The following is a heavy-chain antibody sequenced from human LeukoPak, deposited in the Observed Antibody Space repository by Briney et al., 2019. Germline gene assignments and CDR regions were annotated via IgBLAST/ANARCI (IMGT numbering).Heavy chain of an antibody. D-gene: IGHD2-2*01. J-gene: IGHJ5*02. CDR3: ARDYHNWFDP. CDR1: GYTFTRYY. CDR2: ISAYNGNT. V-gene: IGHV1-18*04. Sequence: ASVKVSCKPSGYTFTRYYMHWLRQAPGQRPEWMGWISAYNGNTNYAQKLQGRVTMTTDTSTSTAYMELRSLRSDDTAVYYCARDYHNWFDPWGQGTLVTVSS.